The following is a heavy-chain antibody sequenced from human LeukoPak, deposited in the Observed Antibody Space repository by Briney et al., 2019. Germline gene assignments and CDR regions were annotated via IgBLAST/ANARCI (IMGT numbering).Heavy chain of an antibody. D-gene: IGHD3-9*01. J-gene: IGHJ5*02. CDR1: GFSLTTSGVG. V-gene: IGHV2-5*01. Sequence: SGPTLVNPTQTLTLTCTFSGFSLTTSGVGVGWIRQPPGKALEWLALIYWNDNNNRYSPSLKSRLTVTKDTSKNQVVLTMTNMDPVDTATYYCAHSRPDNYDVLTDYYDGWFDPWGQGILVTVSS. CDR3: AHSRPDNYDVLTDYYDGWFDP. CDR2: IYWNDNNN.